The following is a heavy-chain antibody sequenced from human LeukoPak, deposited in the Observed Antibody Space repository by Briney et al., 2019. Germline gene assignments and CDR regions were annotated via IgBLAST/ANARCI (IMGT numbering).Heavy chain of an antibody. J-gene: IGHJ4*02. V-gene: IGHV3-64D*06. D-gene: IGHD5-12*01. CDR1: GFTFSSSA. Sequence: PGGSLRLSCSACGFTFSSSAMQWARQAPGKGLEYVSAIVSNGGSTYYADSVKGRFTISRDNSKNTLYLQMSSLRAEDTAVYYCVKPSGYSGYGYFFDYWGQGTLVTVSS. CDR2: IVSNGGST. CDR3: VKPSGYSGYGYFFDY.